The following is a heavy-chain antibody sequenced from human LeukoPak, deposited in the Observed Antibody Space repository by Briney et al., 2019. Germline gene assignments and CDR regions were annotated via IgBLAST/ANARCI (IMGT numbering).Heavy chain of an antibody. CDR3: ARALLWFGELRSYYFDY. D-gene: IGHD3-10*01. CDR2: IYYSGST. CDR1: GGSISSYY. J-gene: IGHJ4*02. Sequence: SETLSLTCTVSGGSISSYYWSWIRQPPGKGLEWIGYIYYSGSTNYNPSLKSRVTISVDTSKNQFSLKLSSVTAADTAVYYCARALLWFGELRSYYFDYWGQGTLVTVSS. V-gene: IGHV4-59*01.